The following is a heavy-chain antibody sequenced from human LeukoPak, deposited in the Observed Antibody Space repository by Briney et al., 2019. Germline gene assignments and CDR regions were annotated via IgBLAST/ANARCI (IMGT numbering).Heavy chain of an antibody. J-gene: IGHJ4*02. Sequence: GASVKVSCKASGYTFTSYAMHWVRQAPGQRLEWMGWINAGNGNTKYSQKFQGRVTITRDTSASTAYMELSSLRSEDTAVYYCAIRGELYGSGSYYFDYWGQGTLVTVSS. CDR2: INAGNGNT. CDR1: GYTFTSYA. V-gene: IGHV1-3*01. D-gene: IGHD3-10*01. CDR3: AIRGELYGSGSYYFDY.